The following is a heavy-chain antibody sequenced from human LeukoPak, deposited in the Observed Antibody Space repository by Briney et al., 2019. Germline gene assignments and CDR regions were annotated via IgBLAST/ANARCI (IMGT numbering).Heavy chain of an antibody. CDR1: GGSISSSSYY. V-gene: IGHV4-39*01. CDR3: ARQGALGYCSSTSCYPRDAFDI. CDR2: FYYSGST. Sequence: SETLSLTCTVSGGSISSSSYYWGWIRQPPGKGLEWIGSFYYSGSTYYNPSLKSRVTISVDTSKNQFSLKLSSVTAADTAVYYCARQGALGYCSSTSCYPRDAFDIWGQGTMVTVSS. D-gene: IGHD2-2*01. J-gene: IGHJ3*02.